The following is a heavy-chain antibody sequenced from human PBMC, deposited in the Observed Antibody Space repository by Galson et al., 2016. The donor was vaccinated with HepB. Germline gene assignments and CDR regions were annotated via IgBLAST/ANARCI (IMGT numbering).Heavy chain of an antibody. V-gene: IGHV3-23*01. CDR2: ISDTGDIP. CDR1: GFTFSSYA. CDR3: ATARGSRWRQADS. J-gene: IGHJ4*02. Sequence: SLRLSCAASGFTFSSYAMSWVRQAPGKGLDWVSGISDTGDIPYYADSVKGRFTISRDNSKNTLFLQMNNLRVEDTAMYYCATARGSRWRQADSWGQGTLVIVSS. D-gene: IGHD2-15*01.